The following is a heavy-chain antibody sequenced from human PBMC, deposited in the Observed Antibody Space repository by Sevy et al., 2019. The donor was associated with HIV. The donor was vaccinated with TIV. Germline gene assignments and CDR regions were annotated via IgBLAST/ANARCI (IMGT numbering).Heavy chain of an antibody. CDR1: GGSISSGGYY. CDR3: GRLSGGVGAFYFDY. Sequence: SQTLSLTCTVSGGSISSGGYYWSWIRQHPGKGLEWIGYIYYSGSTYYNPSLKSRVTISVDTSKNQFSLKLSSVTAADTAVYYCGRLSGGVGAFYFDYWGQGTLVTVSS. D-gene: IGHD1-26*01. CDR2: IYYSGST. J-gene: IGHJ4*02. V-gene: IGHV4-31*03.